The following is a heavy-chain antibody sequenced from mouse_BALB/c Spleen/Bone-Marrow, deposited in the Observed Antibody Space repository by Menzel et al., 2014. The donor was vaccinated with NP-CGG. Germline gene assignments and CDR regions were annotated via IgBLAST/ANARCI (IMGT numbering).Heavy chain of an antibody. CDR2: INPSNGGT. V-gene: IGHV1S81*02. D-gene: IGHD1-1*01. Sequence: QVQLQQSGAELVKPGASVKLSCKASGYTFTSYYMYWVKQRPGQGLVWVGEINPSNGGTNFNEKFESKATLTVDKSSNTAYVQLSSLTSEDSAVYHCTRSNYGYWFFDVWGAGTTVTVSS. CDR3: TRSNYGYWFFDV. J-gene: IGHJ1*01. CDR1: GYTFTSYY.